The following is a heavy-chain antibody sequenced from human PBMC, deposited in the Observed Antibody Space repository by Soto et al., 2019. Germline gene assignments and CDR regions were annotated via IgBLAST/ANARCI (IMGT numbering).Heavy chain of an antibody. CDR1: GGSISSSNW. Sequence: QVQLQESGPGLVKPSGTLSLTCAVSGGSISSSNWWSWVRQPPGKGLEWIGEIYHSGSTNYNPSLKSRVSLSVDKSKNQFSLELSSVTAADTAVYYCAKVSGSYYYGMDVWGQGTTVTVSS. J-gene: IGHJ6*02. CDR2: IYHSGST. CDR3: AKVSGSYYYGMDV. V-gene: IGHV4-4*02. D-gene: IGHD1-26*01.